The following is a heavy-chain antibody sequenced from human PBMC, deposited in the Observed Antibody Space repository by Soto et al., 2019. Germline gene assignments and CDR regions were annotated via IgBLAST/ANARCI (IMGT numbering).Heavy chain of an antibody. CDR2: IYPSDSRT. D-gene: IGHD6-6*01. J-gene: IGHJ1*01. Sequence: XYSLNVPFESAESKFANYFIGFMIQNRRKGLEWVAIIYPSDSRTIYSPSFQGQVTISADKSISTAYLQWTSLKASDTAIYYCSKFKYSTSVRYLQQCGQAPPVTVSS. CDR3: SKFKYSTSVRYLQQ. CDR1: ESKFANYF. V-gene: IGHV5-51*01.